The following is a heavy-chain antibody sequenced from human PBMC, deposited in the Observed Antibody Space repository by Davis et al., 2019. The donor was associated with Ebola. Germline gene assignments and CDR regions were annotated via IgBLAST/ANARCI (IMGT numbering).Heavy chain of an antibody. Sequence: ASVKVSCKASGGTFSSYAISWVRQAPGQGLEWMGWINPNSGGTNYAQKFQGRVTMTRDTSISTAYMELSRLRSDDTAVYYCARDRMATTYSDFDYWGQGTLVTVSS. J-gene: IGHJ4*02. V-gene: IGHV1-2*02. CDR2: INPNSGGT. CDR3: ARDRMATTYSDFDY. D-gene: IGHD5-24*01. CDR1: GGTFSSYA.